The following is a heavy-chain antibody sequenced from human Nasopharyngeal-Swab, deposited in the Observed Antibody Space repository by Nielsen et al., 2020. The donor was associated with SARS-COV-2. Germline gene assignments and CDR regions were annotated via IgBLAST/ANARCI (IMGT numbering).Heavy chain of an antibody. Sequence: GGSLRLSCAASGLTFSSYGVHWVRQTPGKGLEWEAVIWYDGSNKYYADSVKGRFTISRDNSKNTLYLQMNSLRAEDTAVYYCARGITMVQGVIITNYYYGMDVWGQGTTVTVSS. D-gene: IGHD3-10*01. CDR3: ARGITMVQGVIITNYYYGMDV. CDR1: GLTFSSYG. V-gene: IGHV3-33*01. CDR2: IWYDGSNK. J-gene: IGHJ6*02.